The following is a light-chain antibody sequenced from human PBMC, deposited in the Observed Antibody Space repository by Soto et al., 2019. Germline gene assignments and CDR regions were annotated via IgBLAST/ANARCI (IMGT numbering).Light chain of an antibody. V-gene: IGKV3-20*01. CDR1: QSVSDNY. Sequence: DIVLTQSPGTLSLSPGERATLSCRASQSVSDNYLAWYQQKPDQSPRLLIYGSSDRATGIPDRFSGSGSGTDFTLTISRVEPEDFAVYYCQQYGSSPPYTFGQGTKLEIK. CDR3: QQYGSSPPYT. J-gene: IGKJ2*01. CDR2: GSS.